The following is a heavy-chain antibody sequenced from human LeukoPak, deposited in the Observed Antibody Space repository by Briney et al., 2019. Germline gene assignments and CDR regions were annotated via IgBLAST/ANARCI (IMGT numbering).Heavy chain of an antibody. CDR2: ISSSGSTM. CDR3: ATSGSGY. CDR1: GFTFSGYS. J-gene: IGHJ4*02. Sequence: GGSLRLSCAASGFTFSGYSMNWVRQAPGKGLEWVSYISSSGSTMYHADSVKGRFTISRDNAKNSLYLQMNSLRDKDTAVYYCATSGSGYWGQGTLVTVSS. V-gene: IGHV3-48*02.